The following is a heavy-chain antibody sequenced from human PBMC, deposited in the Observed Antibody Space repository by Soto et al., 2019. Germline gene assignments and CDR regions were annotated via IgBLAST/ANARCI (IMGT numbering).Heavy chain of an antibody. Sequence: ASVKFSCKASGYTFTSYGISWVRQAPGQGLEWMGWISAYNGNTNYAQKLQGRVTMTTDTSTSTAYMELRSLRSDDTAVYYCARDESLSLTTVTTQSGYWGQGTLVTVSS. CDR1: GYTFTSYG. CDR3: ARDESLSLTTVTTQSGY. D-gene: IGHD4-17*01. V-gene: IGHV1-18*01. CDR2: ISAYNGNT. J-gene: IGHJ4*02.